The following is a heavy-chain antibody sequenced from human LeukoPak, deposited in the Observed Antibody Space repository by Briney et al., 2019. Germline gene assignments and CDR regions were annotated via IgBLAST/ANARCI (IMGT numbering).Heavy chain of an antibody. Sequence: SETLSLTCTVSGVSLSSYSWSWIRQPPGKGLEWIGDIYYSGSTNYNPSLKSRVTISVDTSKSQFSLKLSSVTAADTAVYYCARSGIRMQWLGHNWFDPWGQGALVTVSS. CDR3: ARSGIRMQWLGHNWFDP. CDR2: IYYSGST. V-gene: IGHV4-59*08. D-gene: IGHD6-19*01. J-gene: IGHJ5*02. CDR1: GVSLSSYS.